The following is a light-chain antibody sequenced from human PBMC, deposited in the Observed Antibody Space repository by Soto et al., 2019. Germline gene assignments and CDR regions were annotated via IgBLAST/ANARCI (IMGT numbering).Light chain of an antibody. J-gene: IGLJ2*01. CDR1: SSDVGGYNY. Sequence: QSALTQPPSASGSPGQSVTISCTGTSSDVGGYNYVSWYQQHPGKAPKLMIYEVSKRPSGVPDRFSGSKSGNTASLTVSGLQAEDEGDYYCRSYAGSNHLGFGGGAKVPVL. CDR3: RSYAGSNHLG. CDR2: EVS. V-gene: IGLV2-8*01.